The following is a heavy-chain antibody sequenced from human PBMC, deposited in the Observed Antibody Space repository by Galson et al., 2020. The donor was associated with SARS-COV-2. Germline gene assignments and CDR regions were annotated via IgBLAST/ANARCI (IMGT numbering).Heavy chain of an antibody. CDR2: IYWDDDK. CDR3: AHRRRYYDSSGYYGEYFQH. Sequence: SGPTLVKPTQTLTLTCTFSGFSLSTSGVGVGWISQPPGKALEWLALIYWDDDKRYSPSLKNRLTITKDTSKNQVVLTMTNMDPVDTATYYCAHRRRYYDSSGYYGEYFQHWGQGTLVTVSS. J-gene: IGHJ1*01. V-gene: IGHV2-5*02. D-gene: IGHD3-22*01. CDR1: GFSLSTSGVG.